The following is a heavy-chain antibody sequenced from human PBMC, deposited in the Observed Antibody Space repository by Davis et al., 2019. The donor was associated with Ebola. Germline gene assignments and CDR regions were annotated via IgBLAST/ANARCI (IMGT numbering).Heavy chain of an antibody. Sequence: ASVKVSCKASGGTFSSYAISWVRQAPGQGLEWMGWISAYNGNTNYAQKLQGRVTMTTDTSTSTAYMELRSLRSDDTAVYYCARDKASVTTDWFDPWGQGTLVTVSS. CDR3: ARDKASVTTDWFDP. D-gene: IGHD4-17*01. CDR2: ISAYNGNT. CDR1: GGTFSSYA. J-gene: IGHJ5*02. V-gene: IGHV1-18*01.